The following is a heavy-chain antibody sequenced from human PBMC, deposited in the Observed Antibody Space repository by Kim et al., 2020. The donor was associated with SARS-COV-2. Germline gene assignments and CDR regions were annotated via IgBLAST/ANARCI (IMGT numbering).Heavy chain of an antibody. J-gene: IGHJ5*02. Sequence: ASVKVSCKASGYTFTSYYMHWVRQAPGQGLEWMGIINPSGGSTSYAQKFQGRVTMTRDTSTSTVYMELSSLRSEDTAVYYCARDNLFDSGSYYGWFDPWGQGTLVTVSS. CDR1: GYTFTSYY. V-gene: IGHV1-46*01. CDR3: ARDNLFDSGSYYGWFDP. CDR2: INPSGGST. D-gene: IGHD1-26*01.